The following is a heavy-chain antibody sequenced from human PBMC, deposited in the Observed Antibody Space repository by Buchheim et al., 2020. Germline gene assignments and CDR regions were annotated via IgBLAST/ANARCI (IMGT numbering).Heavy chain of an antibody. J-gene: IGHJ5*02. CDR2: IYHSGST. Sequence: QVQLQESGPGLVKPSQTLSLTCTVSGGSISSGGYSWSWIRQPPGKGLEWIGYIYHSGSTYYNPSLKSRVTISVDRSKNQFSLKLSSVTAADTAVYYCARGADILTGLRALDPWGQGTL. V-gene: IGHV4-30-2*01. CDR1: GGSISSGGYS. CDR3: ARGADILTGLRALDP. D-gene: IGHD3-9*01.